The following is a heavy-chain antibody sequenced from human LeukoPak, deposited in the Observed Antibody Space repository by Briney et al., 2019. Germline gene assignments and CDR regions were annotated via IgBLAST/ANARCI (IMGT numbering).Heavy chain of an antibody. D-gene: IGHD3-22*01. Sequence: GGSLRLSCAASGFTFSSYGMNWVRQAPGKGLEWVSSISSSSSYIYYADSVKGRFTISRDNAKNSLYLQMNSLRAEDTAVYYCARDQKSTLSSGYALDYWGQGTLVTVSS. V-gene: IGHV3-21*01. J-gene: IGHJ4*02. CDR3: ARDQKSTLSSGYALDY. CDR1: GFTFSSYG. CDR2: ISSSSSYI.